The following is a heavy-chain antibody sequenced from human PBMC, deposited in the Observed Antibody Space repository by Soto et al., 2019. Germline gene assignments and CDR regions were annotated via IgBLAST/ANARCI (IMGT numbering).Heavy chain of an antibody. D-gene: IGHD3-10*01. Sequence: GGSLRLSCAASGFTFSTYGMHWVRQAPGKGLVWLSRIDPDGSDTTYVDSVKGRFTLSRDNAKDTLYLQMNSLSAEDSSIYYCARGIPGSIGSFDYWGQGAVVTVSS. CDR3: ARGIPGSIGSFDY. CDR1: GFTFSTYG. V-gene: IGHV3-74*01. CDR2: IDPDGSDT. J-gene: IGHJ4*02.